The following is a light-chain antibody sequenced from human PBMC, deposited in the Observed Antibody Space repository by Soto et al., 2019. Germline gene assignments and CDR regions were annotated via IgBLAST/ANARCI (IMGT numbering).Light chain of an antibody. J-gene: IGLJ2*01. CDR1: SSDVGGYNY. CDR3: AAWDDSLNGVV. V-gene: IGLV2-8*01. Sequence: QSALTQPPSASGSPGQSVTISSTGTSSDVGGYNYVSWYQQHPGKAPKLMIYEVSKRPSGVPDRFSGSKSGNTASLTVSGLQAEDEADYYCAAWDDSLNGVVFGGGTKLTVL. CDR2: EVS.